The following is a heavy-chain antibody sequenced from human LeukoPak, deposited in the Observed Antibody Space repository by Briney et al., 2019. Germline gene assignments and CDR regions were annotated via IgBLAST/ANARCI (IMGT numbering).Heavy chain of an antibody. D-gene: IGHD5-18*01. CDR1: GFTVSSNY. V-gene: IGHV3-53*01. CDR2: IYSGGST. J-gene: IGHJ6*02. CDR3: ARDPGSEAGYSYGYGLGMDV. Sequence: GGSLRLSCAASGFTVSSNYMSWVRQAPGKGLEWVSVIYSGGSTYYADSVKGRFTISRDNSKNTLYLQMNSLRAEDTAVYYCARDPGSEAGYSYGYGLGMDVWGQGTTVTVSS.